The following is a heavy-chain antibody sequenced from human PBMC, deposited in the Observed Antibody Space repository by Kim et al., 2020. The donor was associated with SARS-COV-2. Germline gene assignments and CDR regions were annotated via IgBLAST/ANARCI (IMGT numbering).Heavy chain of an antibody. V-gene: IGHV3-23*01. CDR1: GFTFSTSP. J-gene: IGHJ4*02. Sequence: GGSLRLSCVASGFTFSTSPMGWVRQAPGEGLEWVSRINWDGTRTYYADSVKGRVTMSSDKSKNTVYLYMNSLRVEDTAVYYCAKGVTNSGFDYWGQGAQV. CDR2: INWDGTRT. CDR3: AKGVTNSGFDY. D-gene: IGHD4-17*01.